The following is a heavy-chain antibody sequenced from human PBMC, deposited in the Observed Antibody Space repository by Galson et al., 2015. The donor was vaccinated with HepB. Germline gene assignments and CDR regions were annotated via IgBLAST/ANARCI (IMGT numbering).Heavy chain of an antibody. V-gene: IGHV3-66*02. Sequence: SLRLSCAASGFTVSSNYISWLRQAPGKGLEWVSIIYSDGSVFSIDSVKGRFAISRDNSNNTVYLQMNSLTPEDAAVYYCARSQNGDRNFDYWGQGALVTVSS. CDR3: ARSQNGDRNFDY. CDR1: GFTVSSNY. J-gene: IGHJ4*02. CDR2: IYSDGSV. D-gene: IGHD2-21*02.